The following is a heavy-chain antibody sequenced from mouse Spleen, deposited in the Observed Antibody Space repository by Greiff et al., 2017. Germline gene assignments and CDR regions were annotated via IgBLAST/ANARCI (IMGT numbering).Heavy chain of an antibody. J-gene: IGHJ4*01. D-gene: IGHD1-1*01. V-gene: IGHV2-6-7*01. CDR1: GFSLTGYG. CDR2: IWGDGST. CDR3: ARFITTVVATRAMDY. Sequence: VQVVESGPGLVAPSQSLSITCTVSGFSLTGYGVNWVRQPPGKGLEWLGMIWGDGSTDYNSALKSRLSISKDNSKSQVFLKMNSLQTDDTARYYCARFITTVVATRAMDYWGQGTSVTVSS.